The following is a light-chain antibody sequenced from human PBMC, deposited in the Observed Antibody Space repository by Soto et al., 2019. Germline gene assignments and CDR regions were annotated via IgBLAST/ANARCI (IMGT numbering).Light chain of an antibody. J-gene: IGKJ2*01. CDR1: QSVSSN. V-gene: IGKV3-15*01. CDR3: QQYNNWPYT. CDR2: GAS. Sequence: EIVMTPSPATLSVSPGKRAALYCRATQSVSSNFAWYQQKPGQAPRLLIYGASTRATGIPARFSGSGSGTDFTLTISSLQSEDFAVSYCQQYNNWPYTFGQGTKLECK.